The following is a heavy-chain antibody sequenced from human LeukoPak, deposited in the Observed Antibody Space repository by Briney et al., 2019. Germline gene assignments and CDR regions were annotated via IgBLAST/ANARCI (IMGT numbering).Heavy chain of an antibody. D-gene: IGHD4-17*01. V-gene: IGHV3-23*01. CDR2: ISGSGGST. J-gene: IGHJ3*02. CDR1: KFNFNSYG. Sequence: PGGSLRLSCTTSKFNFNSYGMTWVRQAPGKGLEWVSSISGSGGSTQYAASVQGRFTTSRDNSKNTLYLQMNSLRAEDTAVYYCAKDPNGDYIGTFDIWGQGTMVTVSS. CDR3: AKDPNGDYIGTFDI.